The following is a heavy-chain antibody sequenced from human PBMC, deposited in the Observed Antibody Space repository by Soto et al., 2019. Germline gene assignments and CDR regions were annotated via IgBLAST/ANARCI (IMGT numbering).Heavy chain of an antibody. CDR1: GGTFSSYA. D-gene: IGHD4-17*01. CDR3: AREADYGGNYYFDY. V-gene: IGHV1-69*13. J-gene: IGHJ4*02. CDR2: IIPIFGTA. Sequence: ASVKVSCKASGGTFSSYAISWVRQAPGQGLEWMGGIIPIFGTANYAQKFQGRVTITADESTSTAYMELSSLGSEDTAVYYCAREADYGGNYYFDYWGQGTLVTVSS.